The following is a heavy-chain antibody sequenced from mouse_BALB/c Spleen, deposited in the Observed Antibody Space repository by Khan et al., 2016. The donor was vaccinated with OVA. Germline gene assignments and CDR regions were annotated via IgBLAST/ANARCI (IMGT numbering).Heavy chain of an antibody. Sequence: VQLQQSGPELVKPGASMKISCKASGYSFTGYTMNWVKQSHGKNLEWIGLINPYNGGTSYNQKFKGKATLTVDKSSSTAYMELLSLTSEDSVVYFCAREGYRYDGAWFAYWGQGTLVTVSA. CDR2: INPYNGGT. V-gene: IGHV1-26*01. CDR1: GYSFTGYT. D-gene: IGHD2-14*01. CDR3: AREGYRYDGAWFAY. J-gene: IGHJ3*01.